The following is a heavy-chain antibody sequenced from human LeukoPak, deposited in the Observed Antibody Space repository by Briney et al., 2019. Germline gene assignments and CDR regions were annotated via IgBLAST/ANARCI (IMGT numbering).Heavy chain of an antibody. CDR3: ARGLDIALDY. J-gene: IGHJ4*02. CDR2: IEPSDSYT. CDR1: GYSFTNYW. D-gene: IGHD5-12*01. Sequence: GESPRISCGGSGYSFTNYWLSWVRQMPGKGLEWMGRIEPSDSYTNYSRSFQGPVTIFAGKSISTAYLPYGSLKTSGPGIDYRARGLDIALDYWGQGTLVTVSS. V-gene: IGHV5-10-1*01.